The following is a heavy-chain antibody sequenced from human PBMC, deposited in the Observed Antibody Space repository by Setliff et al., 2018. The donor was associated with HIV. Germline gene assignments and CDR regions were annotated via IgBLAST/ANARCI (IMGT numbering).Heavy chain of an antibody. J-gene: IGHJ6*03. D-gene: IGHD2-15*01. CDR1: GYTVTSYA. CDR3: ARVRAVRNCSGGSCYSGYYYYYYIDV. Sequence: ASVQVSCKASGYTVTSYAMHWVRQAPGQRLAWMGWLKAGNGNTKYSQKFQGRVTITRDTSASSAYMELSSLRSEDTAVYYCARVRAVRNCSGGSCYSGYYYYYYIDVWGKGTTVTV. CDR2: LKAGNGNT. V-gene: IGHV1-3*01.